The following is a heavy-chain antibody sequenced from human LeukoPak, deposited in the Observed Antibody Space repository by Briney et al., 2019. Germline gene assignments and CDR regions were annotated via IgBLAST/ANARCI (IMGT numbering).Heavy chain of an antibody. J-gene: IGHJ4*02. CDR3: AKDQGYDSSGAYY. V-gene: IGHV3-30*18. Sequence: WGSLRLSCAASGFTFSSNAQHWVCRGPGAGLEGVGVISYDGSNKYYADSVKGRFTISRDNSKNTLYLQMNSLRAEDTAVYYCAKDQGYDSSGAYYWGQGTLVTVSS. CDR1: GFTFSSNA. D-gene: IGHD3-22*01. CDR2: ISYDGSNK.